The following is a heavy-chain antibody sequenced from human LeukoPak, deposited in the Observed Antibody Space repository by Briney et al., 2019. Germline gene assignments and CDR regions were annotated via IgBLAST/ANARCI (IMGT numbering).Heavy chain of an antibody. CDR2: ISSSSSYI. J-gene: IGHJ4*02. D-gene: IGHD6-19*01. CDR3: ARGSSGWYFDY. V-gene: IGHV3-21*01. CDR1: GFTFSSYS. Sequence: PGGPLRLSCAASGFTFSSYSMNWVRQAPGKGLEWVSSISSSSSYIYYADSVKGRFTISRDNAKNSLYLQMNSLRAEDTAVYYCARGSSGWYFDYWGQGTLVTVSS.